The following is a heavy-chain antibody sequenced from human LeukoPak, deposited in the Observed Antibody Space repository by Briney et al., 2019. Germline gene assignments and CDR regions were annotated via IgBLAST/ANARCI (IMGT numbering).Heavy chain of an antibody. CDR1: GFTFSSFA. Sequence: GGSLRLSCSASGFTFSSFAMHWVRQAPGKGLQYVSAISNSGIYTYYADAVKGRFTISRDNSRNTLYLQMTSLRGEDTAVYYCVKRGRSDDYAYASWGQGTLVTVSS. D-gene: IGHD4-17*01. J-gene: IGHJ5*02. V-gene: IGHV3-64D*06. CDR3: VKRGRSDDYAYAS. CDR2: ISNSGIYT.